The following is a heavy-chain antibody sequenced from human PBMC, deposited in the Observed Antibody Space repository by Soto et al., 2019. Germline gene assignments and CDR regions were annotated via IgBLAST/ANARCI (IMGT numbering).Heavy chain of an antibody. CDR1: GFTFSSYA. CDR2: ISYDGSNK. Sequence: QVQLVESGGGVVQSGRSLRLSCAASGFTFSSYAMHWVRQAPGKGLEWVAVISYDGSNKYYADSVKGRFTISRDNSKNTLYLQMNSLRAEDTAVYYCARDRGGYGSGSGHFYWGQGTLVTVSS. CDR3: ARDRGGYGSGSGHFY. J-gene: IGHJ4*02. D-gene: IGHD3-10*01. V-gene: IGHV3-30-3*01.